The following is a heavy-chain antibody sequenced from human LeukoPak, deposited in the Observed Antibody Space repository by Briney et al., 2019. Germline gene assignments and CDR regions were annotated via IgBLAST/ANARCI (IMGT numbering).Heavy chain of an antibody. Sequence: GGSLRLSCAASGFTFSSYSMNWVRQAPGKGLEWVSSISSSSSYIYYADSVKGRFTISRDNAKNSLYLQMNSLRAEDTALYYCARVGYGRQQLGNSDYYYYYMDVWGKGTTVTVSS. J-gene: IGHJ6*03. CDR1: GFTFSSYS. D-gene: IGHD6-13*01. V-gene: IGHV3-21*04. CDR3: ARVGYGRQQLGNSDYYYYYMDV. CDR2: ISSSSSYI.